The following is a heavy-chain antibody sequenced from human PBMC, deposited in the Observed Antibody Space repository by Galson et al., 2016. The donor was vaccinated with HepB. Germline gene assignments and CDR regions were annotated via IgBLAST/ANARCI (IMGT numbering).Heavy chain of an antibody. D-gene: IGHD3-16*01. CDR2: A. V-gene: IGHV1-69*01. J-gene: IGHJ4*02. CDR3: ARDLGGGLLDN. Sequence: ANYAEKFQGRVTITADESTSTAYMELSSLRSEDTAVYYCARDLGGGLLDNWGQGTLVTVSS.